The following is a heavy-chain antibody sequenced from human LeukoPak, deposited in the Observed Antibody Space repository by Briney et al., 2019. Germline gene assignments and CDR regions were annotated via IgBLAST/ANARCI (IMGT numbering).Heavy chain of an antibody. V-gene: IGHV1-3*01. CDR1: GYTFTSYA. CDR2: INAGNGNT. Sequence: ASVKVSCKASGYTFTSYAMHSVRQAPGQRLEWMGWINAGNGNTKYSQKFQGRVTITRDTSASTAYMELSSLRSEDTAVYYCARGPYDFWSGYYTHPSGYWGQGTLVTVSS. CDR3: ARGPYDFWSGYYTHPSGY. D-gene: IGHD3-3*01. J-gene: IGHJ4*02.